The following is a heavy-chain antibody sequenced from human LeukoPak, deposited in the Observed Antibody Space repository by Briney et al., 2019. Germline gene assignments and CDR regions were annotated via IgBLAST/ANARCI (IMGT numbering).Heavy chain of an antibody. D-gene: IGHD1-26*01. Sequence: GASVTLSCKASGYTFTGDYMHWVRQAPGQGLEWMGWINPNSGGTNYAQRVQGRVTMTRDTSISTAYMELSRLRSDDTAVYYWARDRGLLFDLDYCGQGTLVTVSS. CDR2: INPNSGGT. J-gene: IGHJ4*02. CDR3: ARDRGLLFDLDY. V-gene: IGHV1-2*02. CDR1: GYTFTGDY.